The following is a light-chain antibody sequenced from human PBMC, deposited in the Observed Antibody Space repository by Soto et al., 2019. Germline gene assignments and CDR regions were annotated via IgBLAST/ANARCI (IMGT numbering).Light chain of an antibody. V-gene: IGKV1-12*01. Sequence: DIQMTQSPSSVSASVGDRVTITCRASQGISSWLAWYQQKPGKAPKXLIYAASSLQSGVPSRFRGSGSGTDLTITISRLKPEDVETYDGQQANSFPITFGQGTRLEIK. CDR2: AAS. CDR3: QQANSFPIT. J-gene: IGKJ5*01. CDR1: QGISSW.